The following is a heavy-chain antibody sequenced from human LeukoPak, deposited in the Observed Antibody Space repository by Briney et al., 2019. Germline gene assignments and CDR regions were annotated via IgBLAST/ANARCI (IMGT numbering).Heavy chain of an antibody. V-gene: IGHV1-2*02. CDR2: INPNSGGT. J-gene: IGHJ4*02. CDR1: GYTFTGYY. D-gene: IGHD2-21*02. CDR3: ASFSPTTVTFDY. Sequence: ASVKVSCKASGYTFTGYYLHWVRQAPGQGLEWMGWINPNSGGTNYAQKFQGRVTMTRDTSITTAYMEMSRLRSDDTAVYYCASFSPTTVTFDYWGQGTLVTVSS.